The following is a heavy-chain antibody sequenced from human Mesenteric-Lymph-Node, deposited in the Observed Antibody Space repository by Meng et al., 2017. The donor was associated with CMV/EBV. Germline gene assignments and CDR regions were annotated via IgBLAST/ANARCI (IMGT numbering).Heavy chain of an antibody. D-gene: IGHD2-2*02. J-gene: IGHJ4*02. CDR2: IYHSGST. Sequence: SETLSLTFAVSGGSIRSSNWWSWVRQPPGKGLEWSGEIYHSGSTNYNPSLKSRATISVDKSKNQFSLKLSSVTAADTAVYYCARWGGYCSSTSCYKGLFDYWGQGTLVTVSS. V-gene: IGHV4-4*02. CDR3: ARWGGYCSSTSCYKGLFDY. CDR1: GGSIRSSNW.